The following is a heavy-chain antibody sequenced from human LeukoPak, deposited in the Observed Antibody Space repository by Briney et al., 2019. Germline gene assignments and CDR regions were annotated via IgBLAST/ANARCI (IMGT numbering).Heavy chain of an antibody. CDR1: GFTFSSYG. J-gene: IGHJ4*02. D-gene: IGHD3-10*01. CDR2: IYHSGST. CDR3: ARDVPTYYYGSGSYYPN. Sequence: GSLRLSCAASGFTFSSYGMHWVRQAPGKGLEWIGSIYHSGSTYYNPSLKSRVTISVDTSKNQFSLKLSSVTAADTAVYYCARDVPTYYYGSGSYYPNWGQGTLVTVSS. V-gene: IGHV4-38-2*02.